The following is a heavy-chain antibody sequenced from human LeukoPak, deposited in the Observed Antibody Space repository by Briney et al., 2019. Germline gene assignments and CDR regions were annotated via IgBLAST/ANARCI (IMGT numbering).Heavy chain of an antibody. D-gene: IGHD3-3*01. CDR1: GFTFSSYW. V-gene: IGHV3-7*01. CDR3: ARDDFWSALRAYYFDY. Sequence: GGSLRLSCAASGFTFSSYWMSWVRQAPGKGLEGVANIKQDGSEKYYVDSVKGRFTISRDNAKNSLYLQMNSLRAEDTAVYYCARDDFWSALRAYYFDYWGQGTLVTVSS. J-gene: IGHJ4*02. CDR2: IKQDGSEK.